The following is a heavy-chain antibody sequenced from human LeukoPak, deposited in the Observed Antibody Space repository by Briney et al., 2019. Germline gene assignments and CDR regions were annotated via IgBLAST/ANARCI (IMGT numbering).Heavy chain of an antibody. CDR1: GLTFSSYG. CDR3: AKGRECYYDSSGYQTYFDY. D-gene: IGHD3-22*01. V-gene: IGHV3-30*18. Sequence: ESGGSLRPSCAASGLTFSSYGMHWVRQAPGKGLEWVAVIPYDGSNKYYADSVKGRFTISRDNSKNTLYLQMNSLRAEDTAVYYCAKGRECYYDSSGYQTYFDYWGQGTLVTVSS. CDR2: IPYDGSNK. J-gene: IGHJ4*02.